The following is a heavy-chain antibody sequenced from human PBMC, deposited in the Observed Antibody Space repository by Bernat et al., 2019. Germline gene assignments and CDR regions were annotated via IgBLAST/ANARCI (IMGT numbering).Heavy chain of an antibody. Sequence: VQLVESGGGVVQPGRSLRLSCAASGFTFSSYAMHWVRQAPGKGLEWVAVISYDGSNKYYADSVKGRFTISRDNSKNTLYLQMNSLRAEDTAVYYCAREGSIVVVPAAIFYYYMDVWGKGTTVTVSS. J-gene: IGHJ6*03. CDR3: AREGSIVVVPAAIFYYYMDV. CDR1: GFTFSSYA. V-gene: IGHV3-30*01. D-gene: IGHD2-2*01. CDR2: ISYDGSNK.